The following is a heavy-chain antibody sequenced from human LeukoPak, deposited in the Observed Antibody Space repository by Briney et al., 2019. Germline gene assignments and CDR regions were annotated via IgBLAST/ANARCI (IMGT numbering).Heavy chain of an antibody. J-gene: IGHJ4*02. CDR1: GGSISSYY. V-gene: IGHV4-59*08. CDR2: IYYSGST. CDR3: ARQYYYDSHTFDY. Sequence: SETLSLTCTVSGGSISSYYWSWIRQPPGKGLEWIGYIYYSGSTNYNPSLKSRVTISVDTSKNQFSLKLSSVTAADTAAYYCARQYYYDSHTFDYWGQGTLVTVSS. D-gene: IGHD3-22*01.